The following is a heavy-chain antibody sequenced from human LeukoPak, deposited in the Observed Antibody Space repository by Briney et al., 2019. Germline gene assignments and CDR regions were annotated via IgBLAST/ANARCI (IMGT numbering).Heavy chain of an antibody. CDR1: GFTFSSYE. Sequence: GGTLRLSCAASGFTFSSYEMNWVRQAPGKGLEWVSYISSSGSTMYYADSVKGRFTISRDNAKNSLSLQMNSLRAEDTAVYYCARSPAGANYYLDVWGKGTTVTISS. J-gene: IGHJ6*03. V-gene: IGHV3-48*03. D-gene: IGHD1-14*01. CDR3: ARSPAGANYYLDV. CDR2: ISSSGSTM.